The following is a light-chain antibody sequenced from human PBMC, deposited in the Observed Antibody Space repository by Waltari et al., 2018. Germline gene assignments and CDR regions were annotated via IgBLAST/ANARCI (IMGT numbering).Light chain of an antibody. CDR3: QHYDVWRT. CDR2: GAS. Sequence: EIVMTQSPATLSVSPGGRAILSCRASQSVSSNLAWYQQKPGQAPRLLIYGASTRAAGIPARFSGSGSDTEFTLTINTLQSEDFAVYYCQHYDVWRTFGQGTKVEIK. J-gene: IGKJ1*01. V-gene: IGKV3-15*01. CDR1: QSVSSN.